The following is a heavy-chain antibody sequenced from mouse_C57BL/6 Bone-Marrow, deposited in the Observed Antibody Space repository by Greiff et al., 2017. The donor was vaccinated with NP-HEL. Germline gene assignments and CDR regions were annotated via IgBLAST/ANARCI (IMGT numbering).Heavy chain of an antibody. Sequence: EVKLVESGPGLVKPSQSLSLTCSVTGYSITSGYYWNWIRQFPGNKLEWMGYISYDGSNNYNPSLPNRLSITRDTSKNQVFLKLNAVTTEDTATYYCARDYGSSWGCAYWGQGTLVTVSA. J-gene: IGHJ3*01. D-gene: IGHD1-1*01. CDR2: ISYDGSN. CDR1: GYSITSGYY. CDR3: ARDYGSSWGCAY. V-gene: IGHV3-6*01.